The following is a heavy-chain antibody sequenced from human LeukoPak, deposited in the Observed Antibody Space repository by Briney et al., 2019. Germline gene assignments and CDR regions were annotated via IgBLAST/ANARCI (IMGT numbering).Heavy chain of an antibody. Sequence: PGRSLRLYCAASGFTFSHYGMHWVRQAPGKGLEWVALIWDDGNKKSHADTVKGRFTISRDNSKNTLFLQMNSLRADDTALYYCARGPGGSSSYFDSWGQGTLVTVSS. V-gene: IGHV3-33*01. CDR3: ARGPGGSSSYFDS. CDR1: GFTFSHYG. J-gene: IGHJ4*02. D-gene: IGHD1-26*01. CDR2: IWDDGNKK.